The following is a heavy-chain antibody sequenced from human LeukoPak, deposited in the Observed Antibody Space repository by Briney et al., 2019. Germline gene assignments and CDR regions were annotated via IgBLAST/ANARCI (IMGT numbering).Heavy chain of an antibody. CDR1: GFTFSSYG. CDR2: IRYDGSII. Sequence: GGSLRLSCTTSGFTFSSYGMHWVRQAPGKGLEWVTFIRYDGSIITYADSVEGRLTISRDNSKNMLYLQMNSLRTDDTALYYCATDAGGGGWGQGTLVTVSS. CDR3: ATDAGGGG. V-gene: IGHV3-30*02. D-gene: IGHD3-16*01. J-gene: IGHJ4*02.